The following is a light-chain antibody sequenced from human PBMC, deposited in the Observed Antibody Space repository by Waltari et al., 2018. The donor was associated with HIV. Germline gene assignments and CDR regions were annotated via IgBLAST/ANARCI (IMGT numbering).Light chain of an antibody. CDR3: SSYRGSSTLVV. V-gene: IGLV2-14*01. CDR1: SSDVGGNDY. Sequence: QSAVPQPPSVSGAPRQPITISSSGASSDVGGNDYVTWYQQHPGKAPKLMIYEVTNRPSGISNRFSGSKSGNTASLTISGLQAEDEADYYCSSYRGSSTLVVFGGGTKLTVL. J-gene: IGLJ2*01. CDR2: EVT.